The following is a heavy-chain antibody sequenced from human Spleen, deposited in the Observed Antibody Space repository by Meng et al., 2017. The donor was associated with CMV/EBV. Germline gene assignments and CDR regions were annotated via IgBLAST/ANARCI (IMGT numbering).Heavy chain of an antibody. CDR3: ARDWGSAGPFDP. CDR2: IYYSGNT. Sequence: CNVSGASVTSGSYYWSWLRQPPGKRLEWIGFIYYSGNTYYNPSLKSRVTISIDTSKNQFSLKMNSVTAADTAIYYCARDWGSAGPFDPWGQGALVTVSS. D-gene: IGHD3-16*01. V-gene: IGHV4-61*01. CDR1: GASVTSGSYY. J-gene: IGHJ5*02.